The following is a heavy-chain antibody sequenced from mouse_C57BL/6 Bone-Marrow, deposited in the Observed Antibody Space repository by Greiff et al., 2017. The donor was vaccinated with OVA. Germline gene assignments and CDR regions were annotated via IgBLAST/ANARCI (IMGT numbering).Heavy chain of an antibody. D-gene: IGHD2-3*01. J-gene: IGHJ3*01. Sequence: QVQLQQPGAELVKPGASVKMSCKASGYTFTSYWITWVKQRPGQGLEWIGDIYPGSGSTNYNEKFKSKATLTVDTSSSTAYMQLSSLTSEDSAVYYCARERDGYYLFAYWGQGTLVTVSA. CDR1: GYTFTSYW. CDR3: ARERDGYYLFAY. CDR2: IYPGSGST. V-gene: IGHV1-55*01.